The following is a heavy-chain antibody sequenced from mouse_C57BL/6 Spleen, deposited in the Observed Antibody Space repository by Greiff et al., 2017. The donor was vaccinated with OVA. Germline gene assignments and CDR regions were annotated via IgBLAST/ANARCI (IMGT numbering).Heavy chain of an antibody. Sequence: QVHVKQPGAELVKPGASVKLSCKASGYTFTSYWMHWVKQRPGRGLEWIGRIDPNSGGTKYNEKFKSKATLTVDKPSSTAYMQLSSLTSEDSAVYYCAKGRNISGYHFDYWGQGTTLTVSS. CDR3: AKGRNISGYHFDY. CDR2: IDPNSGGT. CDR1: GYTFTSYW. J-gene: IGHJ2*01. V-gene: IGHV1-72*01. D-gene: IGHD3-2*02.